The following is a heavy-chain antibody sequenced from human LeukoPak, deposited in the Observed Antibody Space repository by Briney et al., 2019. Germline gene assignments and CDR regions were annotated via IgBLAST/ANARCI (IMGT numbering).Heavy chain of an antibody. CDR3: GKDGYNYSDY. Sequence: PGGSLRLPCAASGFTFSNYGMHWVRQAPGKGLEWVAFIRYDGSNKDYADSVKGRFTISRDNSKNTLYLQMNSLRAEDTAVYYCGKDGYNYSDYWGQGTLVTVSS. J-gene: IGHJ4*02. CDR1: GFTFSNYG. V-gene: IGHV3-30*02. CDR2: IRYDGSNK. D-gene: IGHD5-24*01.